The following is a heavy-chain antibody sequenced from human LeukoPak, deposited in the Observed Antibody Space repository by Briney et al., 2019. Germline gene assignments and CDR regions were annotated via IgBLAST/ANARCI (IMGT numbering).Heavy chain of an antibody. J-gene: IGHJ6*03. CDR2: INSDGSST. CDR1: GFTFDDYG. CDR3: ARPKYSGSYYYYYMDV. D-gene: IGHD1-26*01. Sequence: PGGSLRLSCAASGFTFDDYGMSWVRQAPGKGLVWVSRINSDGSSTSYADSVKGRFTISRDNAKNTLYLQMNSLRAEDTAVYYCARPKYSGSYYYYYMDVWGKGTTVTVSS. V-gene: IGHV3-74*01.